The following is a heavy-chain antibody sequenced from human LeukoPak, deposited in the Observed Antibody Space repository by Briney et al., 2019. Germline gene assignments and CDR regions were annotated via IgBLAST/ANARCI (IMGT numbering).Heavy chain of an antibody. CDR2: IYVNGST. Sequence: GGSLRLSCAASGSTVSNCMGWVRQAPRKGLAWVSDIYVNGSTYYAYSVKGRFSISRDKSKNTLHLQMNNLRAEDTAVYYCAHQGVYSNSSGEDYWGQGTLVTVSS. V-gene: IGHV3-53*01. J-gene: IGHJ4*02. D-gene: IGHD6-6*01. CDR1: GSTVSNC. CDR3: AHQGVYSNSSGEDY.